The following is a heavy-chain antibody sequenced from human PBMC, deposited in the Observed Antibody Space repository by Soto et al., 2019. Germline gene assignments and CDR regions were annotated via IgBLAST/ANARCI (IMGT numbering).Heavy chain of an antibody. V-gene: IGHV1-3*01. D-gene: IGHD6-19*01. Sequence: ASVKVSCKASGYTFTNYAMHWVRQAPGQRLEWMGWINAGNGNTKYSQKFQGRVTITRDTSASTAYMELSSLRSEDTAVYYCARGVAVAAPYYFDWWAQGALVTFSS. CDR1: GYTFTNYA. CDR3: ARGVAVAAPYYFDW. J-gene: IGHJ4*02. CDR2: INAGNGNT.